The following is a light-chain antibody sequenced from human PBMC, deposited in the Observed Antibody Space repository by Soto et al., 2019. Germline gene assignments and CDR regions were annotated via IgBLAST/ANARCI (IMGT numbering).Light chain of an antibody. J-gene: IGLJ1*01. CDR1: SSDVGNYNV. Sequence: QSVLTQPASVSESPGQSITISCTGTSSDVGNYNVVSWYQHHPGRAPKVLIYEGTKRPSGVSNRFSGSKSGNTASLTISGLQAEDEADYYCSSYTSSSTLVFGTGTKVTVL. CDR2: EGT. V-gene: IGLV2-14*02. CDR3: SSYTSSSTLV.